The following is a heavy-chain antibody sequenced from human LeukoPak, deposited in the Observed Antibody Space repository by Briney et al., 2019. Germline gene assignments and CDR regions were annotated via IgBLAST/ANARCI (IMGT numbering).Heavy chain of an antibody. Sequence: GGSLRLSCAASGFTYSSYWMSWVRQAPGKGLEWVANMNRDGSEKNYVDSIKGRFTISRDNAANSLYLQMNSLRVEDTAVYYCARDGGIIRFGGQDVWGQGTTVIVS. V-gene: IGHV3-7*01. CDR1: GFTYSSYW. D-gene: IGHD3-16*01. J-gene: IGHJ6*02. CDR2: MNRDGSEK. CDR3: ARDGGIIRFGGQDV.